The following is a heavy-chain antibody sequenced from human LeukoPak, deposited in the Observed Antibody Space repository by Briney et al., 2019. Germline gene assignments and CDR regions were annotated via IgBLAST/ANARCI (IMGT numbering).Heavy chain of an antibody. CDR2: INAGNANT. Sequence: ASVKVSCKASGYTFTSHTIRWVRQAPGQRLEWMAWINAGNANTKYSQKFQGRVTITRDTFAYTAYMELSSLKSEDTALYYCARETAVTQNDAFDIWGQGTMVIVSS. CDR3: ARETAVTQNDAFDI. V-gene: IGHV1-3*01. D-gene: IGHD4-17*01. J-gene: IGHJ3*02. CDR1: GYTFTSHT.